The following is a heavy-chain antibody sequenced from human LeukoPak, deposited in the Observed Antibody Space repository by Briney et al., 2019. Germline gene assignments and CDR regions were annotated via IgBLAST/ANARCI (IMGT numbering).Heavy chain of an antibody. D-gene: IGHD4-17*01. J-gene: IGHJ4*02. CDR3: AKSPTHPRTFDY. V-gene: IGHV3-23*01. CDR2: ISGSGGST. Sequence: GASLRLSCAASGFTFSSYAMSWVRQAPGKGLEWVSAISGSGGSTYYADSVKGRFTISRDNSKNTLYLQMNSLRAEDTAVYYCAKSPTHPRTFDYWGQGTLVTVSS. CDR1: GFTFSSYA.